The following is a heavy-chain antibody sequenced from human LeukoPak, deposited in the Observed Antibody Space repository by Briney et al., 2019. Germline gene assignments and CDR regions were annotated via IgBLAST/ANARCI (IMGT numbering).Heavy chain of an antibody. CDR3: ARGAVGDFDY. Sequence: GGSLRLSCAASGFTFNTYAMNWVRQAPGKGLEWVAIISYDGSHKYYADSVKGRFTISRDNAKNSLYLQVDSLRAEDTAVYYCARGAVGDFDYWGQGTLVTVSS. CDR1: GFTFNTYA. V-gene: IGHV3-30-3*01. J-gene: IGHJ4*02. CDR2: ISYDGSHK. D-gene: IGHD2-21*01.